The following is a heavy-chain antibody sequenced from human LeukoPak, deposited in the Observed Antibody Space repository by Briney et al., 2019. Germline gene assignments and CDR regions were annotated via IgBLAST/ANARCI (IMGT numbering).Heavy chain of an antibody. CDR2: ISAYNGNT. CDR3: ARELYYDILTGAHGAFNI. V-gene: IGHV1-18*04. D-gene: IGHD3-9*01. Sequence: GASVKVSCKASGYTFTSYGIRWVRQAPGQGLEWMGWISAYNGNTNYAQKLQGRVTITTDTSTSTAYIELKSLRSDDTAVYYCARELYYDILTGAHGAFNIWGQGTMVTVSS. CDR1: GYTFTSYG. J-gene: IGHJ3*02.